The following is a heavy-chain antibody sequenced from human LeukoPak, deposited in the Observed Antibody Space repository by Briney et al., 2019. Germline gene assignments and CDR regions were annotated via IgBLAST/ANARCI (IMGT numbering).Heavy chain of an antibody. CDR3: ARHYYDSRGYYYYGMDV. D-gene: IGHD3-22*01. J-gene: IGHJ6*02. Sequence: GGSLRLSCAASGFTLSSYSMNWVRHAPRKGLEWVSSIISSSSYIYYTDSVKGRFTISRDNAKNSLYLQMNRLRAEDTALYYCARHYYDSRGYYYYGMDVWGQGTTVTVSS. V-gene: IGHV3-21*01. CDR2: IISSSSYI. CDR1: GFTLSSYS.